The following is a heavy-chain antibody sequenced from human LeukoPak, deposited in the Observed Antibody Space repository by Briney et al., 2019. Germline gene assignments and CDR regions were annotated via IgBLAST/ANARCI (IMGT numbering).Heavy chain of an antibody. CDR1: GYTFSDYY. CDR2: INPNSGDT. Sequence: ASVKVSCKTSGYTFSDYYIHWIRQAPGQGLEWVGWINPNSGDTDYAQKFQGRVTVTRDTSISTAYMELGRLRSDDTAVYYCARENTAMVTYRLDYWGQGTLVTVSS. CDR3: ARENTAMVTYRLDY. V-gene: IGHV1-2*02. J-gene: IGHJ4*02. D-gene: IGHD5-18*01.